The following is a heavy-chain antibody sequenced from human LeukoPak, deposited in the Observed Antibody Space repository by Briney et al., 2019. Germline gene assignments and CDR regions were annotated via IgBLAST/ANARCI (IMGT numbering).Heavy chain of an antibody. Sequence: GGSLRLSCAASGFTFSSYAMSWVRQAPGKGLEWVSAISGSGGSTYYAGSVKGRFTISRDNSKNTLYLQMNSLRVEDTAVYYCAKSPISYYFDYWGQGTLVTVSS. CDR3: AKSPISYYFDY. J-gene: IGHJ4*02. CDR1: GFTFSSYA. CDR2: ISGSGGST. D-gene: IGHD3-16*02. V-gene: IGHV3-23*01.